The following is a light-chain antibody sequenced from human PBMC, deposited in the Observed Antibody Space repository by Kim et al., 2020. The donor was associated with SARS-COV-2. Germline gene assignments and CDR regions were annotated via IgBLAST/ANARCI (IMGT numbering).Light chain of an antibody. Sequence: RQTAPLTCTGNNNSVGNQGAAWLQQHQGHPPKLLSYRNNNRPSGISERFSASRSGDTASLTITGLQPEDETDYYCSAWDSSLSAWVFGGGTQLTVL. CDR2: RNN. J-gene: IGLJ3*02. CDR3: SAWDSSLSAWV. CDR1: NNSVGNQG. V-gene: IGLV10-54*04.